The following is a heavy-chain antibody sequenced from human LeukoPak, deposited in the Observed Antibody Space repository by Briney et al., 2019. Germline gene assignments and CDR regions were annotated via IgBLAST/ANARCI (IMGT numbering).Heavy chain of an antibody. CDR2: IKQDGSEK. J-gene: IGHJ1*01. V-gene: IGHV3-7*01. CDR3: ARVWGGSYLEYFQH. CDR1: GFTFRSYW. Sequence: GGSLRLSCAASGFTFRSYWMSWVRQAPGKGLEWVANIKQDGSEKYYVDSVKGRFTISRDNAKNSLYLQMNSLRAEDTAVYYCARVWGGSYLEYFQHWGQGTLVTVSS. D-gene: IGHD1-26*01.